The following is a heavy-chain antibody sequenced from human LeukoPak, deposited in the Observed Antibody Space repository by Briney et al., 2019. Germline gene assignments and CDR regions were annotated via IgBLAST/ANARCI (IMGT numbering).Heavy chain of an antibody. J-gene: IGHJ4*02. CDR1: GGSISSYY. CDR2: IYYSGST. Sequence: ASETLSLTCTVSGGSISSYYWSWIRQPPGKGLEWIGYIYYSGSTNYNPSLKSRVTISVDTSKNQFSLELTSVTAADTAVYYCTRRGGYCNSISCYFDFWGQGTLVTVSS. CDR3: TRRGGYCNSISCYFDF. V-gene: IGHV4-59*12. D-gene: IGHD2-2*01.